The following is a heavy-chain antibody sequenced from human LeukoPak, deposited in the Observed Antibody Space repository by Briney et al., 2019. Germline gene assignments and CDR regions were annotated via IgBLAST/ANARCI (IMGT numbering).Heavy chain of an antibody. Sequence: PGGSLRLSCAGSGFTFSSYNMNWVRQAPGKGLEWVSSISKSSSYIYYADSVKGRFTISRDNAKNSLYLQMNSLRAEDTAVYYCARGQDDYSNYFDYWGQGTLVTVSS. V-gene: IGHV3-21*01. J-gene: IGHJ4*02. CDR1: GFTFSSYN. CDR2: ISKSSSYI. D-gene: IGHD4-11*01. CDR3: ARGQDDYSNYFDY.